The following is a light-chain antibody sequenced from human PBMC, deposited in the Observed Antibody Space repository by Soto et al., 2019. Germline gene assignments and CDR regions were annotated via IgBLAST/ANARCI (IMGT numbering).Light chain of an antibody. CDR3: SSYTTYSTQV. CDR2: EVR. V-gene: IGLV2-14*01. J-gene: IGLJ1*01. CDR1: SSDIGRYNY. Sequence: QSALTQPASVSGSPGQSITISCTGTSSDIGRYNYVSWYQQHPGKVPKLIISEVRNRPSGVSDRCSGSKSGNSASLTISGLQPEDEADYYCSSYTTYSTQVIGSGTKLTVL.